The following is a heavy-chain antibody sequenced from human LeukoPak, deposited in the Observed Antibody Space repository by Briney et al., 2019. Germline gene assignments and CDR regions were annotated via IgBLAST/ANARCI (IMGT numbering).Heavy chain of an antibody. J-gene: IGHJ4*02. V-gene: IGHV4-34*01. CDR3: ARRGRWLQAFFDY. CDR1: GGSFSGYY. CDR2: INHSGST. Sequence: SETLSLTCAVYGGSFSGYYWSWIRQSPEKGLEWIGEINHSGSTNYNPSLKSRVTISVDTSKNQFSLKLSSVTAADTAVYYCARRGRWLQAFFDYWGQGTLVTVSS. D-gene: IGHD5-24*01.